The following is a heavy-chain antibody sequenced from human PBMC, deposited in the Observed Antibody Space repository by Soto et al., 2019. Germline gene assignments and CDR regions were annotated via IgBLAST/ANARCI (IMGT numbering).Heavy chain of an antibody. CDR2: MNPYTGKA. D-gene: IGHD3-10*01. CDR3: ARRKERFGPPDAFDI. Sequence: ASVKVSCKASGYTFTTYDINWVRQAPGQGLEWMGWMNPYTGKAGYAQKFQGRVTMTRDNSISTAYMELSSLRSEDTAVYYCARRKERFGPPDAFDIWGQGTMVTVSS. CDR1: GYTFTTYD. J-gene: IGHJ3*02. V-gene: IGHV1-8*01.